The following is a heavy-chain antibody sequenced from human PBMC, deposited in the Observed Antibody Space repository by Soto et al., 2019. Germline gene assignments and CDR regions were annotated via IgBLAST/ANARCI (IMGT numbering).Heavy chain of an antibody. D-gene: IGHD2-21*01. CDR3: ALLNMSSCLRCYYGMDV. CDR1: GLTARDYY. CDR2: IYSGGSA. J-gene: IGHJ6*02. V-gene: IGHV3-53*01. Sequence: PGGSLKLSCSVSGLTARDYYMNWVRQTPGKGLEWVSVIYSGGSADYAASVKGRFTISRDDSKNMLFLQMNSLRVEDTAVYYCALLNMSSCLRCYYGMDVWGQGTSVTVSS.